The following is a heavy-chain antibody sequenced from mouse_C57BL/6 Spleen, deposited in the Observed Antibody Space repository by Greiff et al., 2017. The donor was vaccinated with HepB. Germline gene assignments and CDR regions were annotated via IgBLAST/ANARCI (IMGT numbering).Heavy chain of an antibody. V-gene: IGHV1-74*01. CDR3: AIHYYGSSLCFDV. CDR1: GYTFTSYW. J-gene: IGHJ1*03. Sequence: QVQLKQPGAELVKPGASVKVSCKASGYTFTSYWMHWVKQRPGQGLEWIGRIHPSDSDTNYNQKFKGKATLTVDKSSSTAYMQLSSLTSEDSAVYYCAIHYYGSSLCFDVWGTGTTVTVSS. CDR2: IHPSDSDT. D-gene: IGHD1-1*01.